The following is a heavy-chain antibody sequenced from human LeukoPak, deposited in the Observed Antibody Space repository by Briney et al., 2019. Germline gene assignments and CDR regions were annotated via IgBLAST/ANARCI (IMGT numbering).Heavy chain of an antibody. Sequence: ASVKVSCKASGYSFTGYYIHWVRQAPGQGLEWMGWINPNSGGTNSAQKFQGRVTMPRDTSINTAYMELSRLGYDDTAVYFCARAGGSGTYEFFDNWGQGTLVTVSS. CDR3: ARAGGSGTYEFFDN. V-gene: IGHV1-2*02. CDR2: INPNSGGT. D-gene: IGHD1-26*01. J-gene: IGHJ4*02. CDR1: GYSFTGYY.